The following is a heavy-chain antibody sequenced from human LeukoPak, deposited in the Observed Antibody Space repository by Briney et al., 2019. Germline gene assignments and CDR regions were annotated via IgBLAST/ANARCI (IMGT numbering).Heavy chain of an antibody. CDR1: GGSISTSAYY. Sequence: SETLSLTCIVSGGSISTSAYYWGWIRQPPGEGLQWIGSIYYSGNTYYNSSLKSRVTISVDTSTNQFSLKLSSVTAADTAVYYCARVRDGYNYYYYYGMDVWGQGTTVTVSS. V-gene: IGHV4-39*07. D-gene: IGHD5-24*01. CDR2: IYYSGNT. J-gene: IGHJ6*02. CDR3: ARVRDGYNYYYYYGMDV.